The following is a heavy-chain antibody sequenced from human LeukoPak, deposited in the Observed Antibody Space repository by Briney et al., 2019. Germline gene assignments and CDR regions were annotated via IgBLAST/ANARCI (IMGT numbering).Heavy chain of an antibody. Sequence: KPGGSLRLSCAASGFTFSSYSMNWVRQAPGKGLEWVSSISSSSSYIYYADSVKGRFTISRDNAKNSLYLQMNSLRAVDTAVYYCARAGPRITIFGVRDDAFDIWGQGTMVTVSS. J-gene: IGHJ3*02. V-gene: IGHV3-21*01. CDR3: ARAGPRITIFGVRDDAFDI. CDR1: GFTFSSYS. CDR2: ISSSSSYI. D-gene: IGHD3-3*01.